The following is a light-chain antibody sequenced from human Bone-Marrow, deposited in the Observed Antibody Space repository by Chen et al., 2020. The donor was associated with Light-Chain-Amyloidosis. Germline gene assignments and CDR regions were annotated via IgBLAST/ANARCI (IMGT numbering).Light chain of an antibody. J-gene: IGLJ3*02. CDR1: SGSIATNY. CDR2: DDD. Sequence: NFMLTQTHSVSESPGKTVIISCTRSSGSIATNYAQWYQQRPGSSPTTVIYDDDQIPSGVPDRCSRSINWSSNSTSLTITGLKTEDEAAYYCQSYQGSSQGVFGGGTKLPVL. V-gene: IGLV6-57*01. CDR3: QSYQGSSQGV.